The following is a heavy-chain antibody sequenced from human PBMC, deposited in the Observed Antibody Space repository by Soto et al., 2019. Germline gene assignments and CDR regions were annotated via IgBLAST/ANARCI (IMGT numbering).Heavy chain of an antibody. CDR2: ISYDGNNK. V-gene: IGHV3-30*18. CDR1: GFTFSTYG. CDR3: AKSVYNWTDGFFDY. J-gene: IGHJ4*02. Sequence: QVQLVESGGGVVQPGRSLRLSCAASGFTFSTYGMHWVRQAPGKGLEWVAVISYDGNNKYYADSVKGRFTISRDNSKNPRYLQMGSLRAGDTAVYYCAKSVYNWTDGFFDYWGQGTLVTVSS. D-gene: IGHD1-1*01.